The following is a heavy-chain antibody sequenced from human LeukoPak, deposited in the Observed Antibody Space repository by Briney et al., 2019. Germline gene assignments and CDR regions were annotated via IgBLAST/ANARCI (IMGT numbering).Heavy chain of an antibody. Sequence: SETLSLTCTVSGASISSDYWNWIRQPPGKGLERIGYIYYSGSTNYNPSLKSRVTISVDTSKNQFSLKLSSVTAADTAVYYCAVMYSSSWYWFDPWGQGTLVTVSS. J-gene: IGHJ5*02. D-gene: IGHD6-13*01. V-gene: IGHV4-59*08. CDR2: IYYSGST. CDR3: AVMYSSSWYWFDP. CDR1: GASISSDY.